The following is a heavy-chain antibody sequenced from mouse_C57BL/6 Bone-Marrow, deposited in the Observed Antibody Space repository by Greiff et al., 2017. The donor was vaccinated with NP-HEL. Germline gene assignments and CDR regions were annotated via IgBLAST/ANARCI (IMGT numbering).Heavy chain of an antibody. J-gene: IGHJ2*01. CDR2: ISSGSSTI. CDR3: ARRFITTVVEGDYFDY. CDR1: GFTFSDYG. V-gene: IGHV5-17*01. Sequence: EVQLVESGGGLVKPGGSLKLSCAASGFTFSDYGMHWVRQAPEKGLEWVAYISSGSSTIYYADTVKGRFTISRDNAKNTLFLQMTSLRSEDTAMYYCARRFITTVVEGDYFDYWGQGTTLTVSS. D-gene: IGHD1-1*01.